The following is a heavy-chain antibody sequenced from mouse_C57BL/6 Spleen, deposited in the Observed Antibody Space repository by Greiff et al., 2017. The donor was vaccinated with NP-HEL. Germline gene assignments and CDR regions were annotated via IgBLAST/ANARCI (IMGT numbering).Heavy chain of an antibody. CDR2: IDPSDSYT. J-gene: IGHJ1*03. V-gene: IGHV1-69*01. Sequence: QVQLQQPGAELVMPGASVKLSCKASGYTFTSYWMHWVKQRPGQGLEWIGEIDPSDSYTNYNQKFKGKSTLTVDKSSSTAYMQLSSLTSEDSAVYYCARGDGYYGDWYFDVWGTGTTVTVSS. CDR3: ARGDGYYGDWYFDV. D-gene: IGHD2-3*01. CDR1: GYTFTSYW.